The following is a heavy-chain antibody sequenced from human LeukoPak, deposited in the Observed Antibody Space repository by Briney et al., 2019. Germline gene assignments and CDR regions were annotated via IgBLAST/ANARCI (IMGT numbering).Heavy chain of an antibody. CDR2: ISAYNGNT. Sequence: ASVKVSCKASGYTFTSYGISWVRQAPGQGLEWMGWISAYNGNTNYAQKLQGRVTMTRDTSISTAYMELSRLRSDDTAVYYCARGGDYYYVPDAFDIWGQGTMVTVSS. D-gene: IGHD3-10*02. CDR3: ARGGDYYYVPDAFDI. V-gene: IGHV1-18*01. J-gene: IGHJ3*02. CDR1: GYTFTSYG.